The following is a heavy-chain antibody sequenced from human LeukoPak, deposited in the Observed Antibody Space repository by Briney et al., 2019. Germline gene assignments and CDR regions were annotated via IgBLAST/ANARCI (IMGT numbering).Heavy chain of an antibody. CDR1: GFTFSSYG. D-gene: IGHD3-3*01. J-gene: IGHJ3*02. CDR2: IWYDGSNK. CDR3: ARDYYDFWSGYYTGDTFDI. V-gene: IGHV3-33*01. Sequence: GGSLRLSCAASGFTFSSYGMHWVRQAPGKGLEWVAVIWYDGSNKYYADSVKGRFTISRDNSENTLYLQMNSLRAEDTAVYYCARDYYDFWSGYYTGDTFDIWGQGTMVTVSS.